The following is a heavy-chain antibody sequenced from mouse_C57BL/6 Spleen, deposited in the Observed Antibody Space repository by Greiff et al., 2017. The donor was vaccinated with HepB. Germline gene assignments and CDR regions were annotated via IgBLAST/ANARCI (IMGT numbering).Heavy chain of an antibody. Sequence: EVQLVESEGGLVQPGSSMKLSCTASGFTFSDYYMAWVRQVPEKGLEWVANINYDGSSTYYLDSLKSRFIISRDNAKNILYLQMSSLKSEDTATYYCARDYYGNLDYWGQGTTLTVSS. D-gene: IGHD2-1*01. J-gene: IGHJ2*01. CDR3: ARDYYGNLDY. CDR1: GFTFSDYY. CDR2: INYDGSST. V-gene: IGHV5-16*01.